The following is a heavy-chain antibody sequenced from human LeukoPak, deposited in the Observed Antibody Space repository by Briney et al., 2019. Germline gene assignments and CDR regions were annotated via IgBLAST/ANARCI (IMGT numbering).Heavy chain of an antibody. Sequence: ASETLSLTCTVSGGSISSYYWSWIRQPAGKGLEWIGRIYNSGSTTYNPSLKSRATMSVDTSNNQFSLRLRFVTAADTAVYYCARDSGTTGEVKFDPWGQGTLVTVSS. CDR3: ARDSGTTGEVKFDP. CDR1: GGSISSYY. D-gene: IGHD3-10*01. CDR2: IYNSGST. J-gene: IGHJ5*02. V-gene: IGHV4-4*07.